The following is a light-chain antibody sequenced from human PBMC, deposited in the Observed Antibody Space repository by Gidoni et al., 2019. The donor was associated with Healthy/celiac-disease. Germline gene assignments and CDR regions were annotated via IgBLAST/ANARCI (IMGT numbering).Light chain of an antibody. J-gene: IGKJ5*01. Sequence: DIVMTQSPLSLPVTPGEPASISCRSSQSLLHSNGYNYLDWYLQKPGQSPQLLISLGSNRASGVPDRFSGSGSGTDCTLKISIVEAEDVGVYYCMQALQTPAFGQXTRLEIK. V-gene: IGKV2-28*01. CDR2: LGS. CDR3: MQALQTPA. CDR1: QSLLHSNGYNY.